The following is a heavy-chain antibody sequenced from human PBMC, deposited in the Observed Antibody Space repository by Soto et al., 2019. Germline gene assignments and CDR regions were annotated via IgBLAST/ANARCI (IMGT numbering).Heavy chain of an antibody. CDR2: ISTSNGNT. CDR1: NYTFTSYG. D-gene: IGHD3-3*01. J-gene: IGHJ6*03. CDR3: ARTRLSGYFHSRVYYIDV. Sequence: QVHLVQSGAEVKKPGASVKVSCKSSNYTFTSYGMSWVRQAPGQGLEWMGWISTSNGNTNYAQKVQGRVTMTTDTSTSTAYMELRSLRSDDTAVYYCARTRLSGYFHSRVYYIDVWGKGTTVTVSS. V-gene: IGHV1-18*01.